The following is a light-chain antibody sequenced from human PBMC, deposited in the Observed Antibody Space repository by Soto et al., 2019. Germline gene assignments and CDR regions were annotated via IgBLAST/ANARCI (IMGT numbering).Light chain of an antibody. J-gene: IGLJ1*01. Sequence: QPAPSQPPAASGSPAQPVTISCTRTISDIGAYNFVSWYQQHPGKAPKLMIYEVSKRPSGVPDRFSGSKSGDTASLTVSGLQAEDEADYFCSSYAGSNSSVFGSGTKVTVL. CDR3: SSYAGSNSSV. CDR1: ISDIGAYNF. V-gene: IGLV2-8*01. CDR2: EVS.